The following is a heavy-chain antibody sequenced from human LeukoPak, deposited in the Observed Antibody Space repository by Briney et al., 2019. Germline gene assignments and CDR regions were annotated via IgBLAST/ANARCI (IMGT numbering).Heavy chain of an antibody. V-gene: IGHV3-13*04. D-gene: IGHD6-19*01. CDR1: GFTFSSYD. Sequence: GGSLRLSCAASGFTFSSYDMHWVRQATGKGLEWVSVIGTSGDTYYAGSVKGRFTISRENAENSLYLQMNSLTAGDTAVYFCSRVGSSGWPNYFDSWGQGTLVTVSS. J-gene: IGHJ4*02. CDR2: IGTSGDT. CDR3: SRVGSSGWPNYFDS.